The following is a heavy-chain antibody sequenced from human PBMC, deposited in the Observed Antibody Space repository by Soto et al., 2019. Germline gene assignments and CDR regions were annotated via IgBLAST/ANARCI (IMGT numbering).Heavy chain of an antibody. CDR1: GYSFTTYW. CDR2: INPSGSAI. CDR3: ARHEQFYYYYYGMDV. Sequence: PGEYLKISCKASGYSFTTYWIAWVRHMPGKGLEWIGIINPSGSAIRYSPSFQGQVTISAYNSISTAYLQWSSLKASDTAIYYCARHEQFYYYYYGMDVWGQGTAVTVSS. V-gene: IGHV5-51*01. J-gene: IGHJ6*02. D-gene: IGHD4-4*01.